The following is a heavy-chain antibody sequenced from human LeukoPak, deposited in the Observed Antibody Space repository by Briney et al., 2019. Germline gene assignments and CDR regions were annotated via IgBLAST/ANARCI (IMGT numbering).Heavy chain of an antibody. CDR2: IIPIFGTA. D-gene: IGHD3-22*01. CDR3: ARADYYDSSGYSIYYFDY. CDR1: AGTFSSHA. Sequence: SVKVSCKASAGTFSSHAISWVRQAPGQGLEWMGGIIPIFGTANYAQKFQGRVTITTDESTSTAYMELSSLRSEDTAVYYCARADYYDSSGYSIYYFDYWGQGTLVTVSS. J-gene: IGHJ4*02. V-gene: IGHV1-69*05.